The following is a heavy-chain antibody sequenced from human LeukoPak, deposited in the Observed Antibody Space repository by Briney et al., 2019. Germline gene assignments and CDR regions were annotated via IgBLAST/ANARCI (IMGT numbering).Heavy chain of an antibody. CDR2: IYSGGST. CDR1: GFTVSSNY. D-gene: IGHD6-19*01. J-gene: IGHJ4*02. Sequence: GGSLRLSCAASGFTVSSNYMSWVRQAPGKGLEWVSVIYSGGSTYYADSVKGRFTISRDNSKNTLYLQMNSLRAEDTAVYYCARDRGSGWYIFDYWGQATLVTVSS. V-gene: IGHV3-66*01. CDR3: ARDRGSGWYIFDY.